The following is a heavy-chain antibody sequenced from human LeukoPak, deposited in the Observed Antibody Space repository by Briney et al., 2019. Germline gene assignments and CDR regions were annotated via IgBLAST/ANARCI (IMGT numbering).Heavy chain of an antibody. D-gene: IGHD2-21*02. CDR3: VKEGPLCGGDCYGLFDY. CDR2: ITNRGIAA. V-gene: IGHV3-23*01. CDR1: GFTFSNYA. Sequence: GGSLRLSCAASGFTFSNYAVAWVRQTPGKGLEWVSVITNRGIAAYYADSVKGRFTISRDNSRNTLYLQMNGLRAEDTAVYYCVKEGPLCGGDCYGLFDYWGQGTLVTVSS. J-gene: IGHJ4*02.